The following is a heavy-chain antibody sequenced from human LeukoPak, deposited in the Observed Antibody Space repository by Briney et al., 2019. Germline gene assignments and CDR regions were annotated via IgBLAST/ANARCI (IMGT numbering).Heavy chain of an antibody. CDR2: IIPILGIA. CDR3: ARHQGKRWLQFLDAFDI. Sequence: SVKVACKASGGTFSSYTISWVRQAPGQGLEWMGRIIPILGIANYPQKFEGRVTINADTSTSTAYMELRSLRSEDTAVYYCARHQGKRWLQFLDAFDIWGQGTMVTVSS. CDR1: GGTFSSYT. V-gene: IGHV1-69*02. J-gene: IGHJ3*02. D-gene: IGHD5-24*01.